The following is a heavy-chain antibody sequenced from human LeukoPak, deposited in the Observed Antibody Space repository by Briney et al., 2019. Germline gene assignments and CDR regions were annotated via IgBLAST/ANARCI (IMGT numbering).Heavy chain of an antibody. V-gene: IGHV4-4*07. Sequence: SETLSLTCTVSGGSISSYYWSWIRQPAGKGLEWIGRIYSSGSTTYNPSLKSRVTMSVDTSKNQFSLKVTSVTAADTAVYYCARDVVGATMGPDYWGQGTLVTVSS. CDR2: IYSSGST. D-gene: IGHD1-26*01. J-gene: IGHJ4*02. CDR3: ARDVVGATMGPDY. CDR1: GGSISSYY.